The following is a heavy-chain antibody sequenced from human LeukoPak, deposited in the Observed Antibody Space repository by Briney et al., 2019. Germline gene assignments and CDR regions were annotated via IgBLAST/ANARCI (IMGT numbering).Heavy chain of an antibody. CDR2: INHSGST. Sequence: SETLSLTCAVYGGSFSGYYWSWIRQPPGKGLEWIGEINHSGSTNYNPSLKSRVTISVDTSKNQFSLKLSSVTAADTAVYYCARSEEQLSSIDYWGQGTLVTVSS. V-gene: IGHV4-34*01. CDR1: GGSFSGYY. D-gene: IGHD6-6*01. J-gene: IGHJ4*02. CDR3: ARSEEQLSSIDY.